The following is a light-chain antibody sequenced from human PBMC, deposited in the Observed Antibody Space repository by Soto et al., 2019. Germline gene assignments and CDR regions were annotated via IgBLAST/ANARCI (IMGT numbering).Light chain of an antibody. CDR1: QSISSW. J-gene: IGKJ1*01. V-gene: IGKV1-5*03. CDR2: KAS. CDR3: QHYNTYPWT. Sequence: DIQMTQSPSTLSASVGDRVTITCRASQSISSWLAWYQQKPGKAPKPLIYKASSLESGVPSRFSGSGSGTEFTLTISSLQPDDFATYYCQHYNTYPWTFGQGPKVEIK.